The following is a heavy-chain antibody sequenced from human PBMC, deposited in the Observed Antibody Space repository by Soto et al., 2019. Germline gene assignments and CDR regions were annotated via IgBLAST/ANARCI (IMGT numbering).Heavy chain of an antibody. V-gene: IGHV4-39*01. CDR1: GGSISSSSYY. CDR3: ARHRHDFWSGYLNWFDP. D-gene: IGHD3-3*01. CDR2: IYYSGST. Sequence: ASETLSLTCTVSGGSISSSSYYWGWIRQPPGKGLEWIGSIYYSGSTYYNPSLKSRVTISVDTSKNQFSLKLSSVTAADTAVYYCARHRHDFWSGYLNWFDPWGQGTLVTVSS. J-gene: IGHJ5*02.